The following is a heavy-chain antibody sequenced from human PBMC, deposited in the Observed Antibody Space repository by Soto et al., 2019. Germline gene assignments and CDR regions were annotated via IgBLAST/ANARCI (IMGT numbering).Heavy chain of an antibody. CDR3: ARAPRGNYGYPSYFDY. D-gene: IGHD3-10*01. Sequence: PSETLSVTCTVSGGSISSYYLSWIRQPTGKGLEWIGYIYYSGSTNYNPSLKSRVTISVDTSKNQFSLKLSSVTAADTAVYYCARAPRGNYGYPSYFDYWGQGTLVTVSS. V-gene: IGHV4-59*01. J-gene: IGHJ4*02. CDR2: IYYSGST. CDR1: GGSISSYY.